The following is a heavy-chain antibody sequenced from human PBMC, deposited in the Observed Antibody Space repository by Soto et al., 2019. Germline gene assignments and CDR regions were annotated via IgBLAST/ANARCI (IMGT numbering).Heavy chain of an antibody. CDR1: GFTFSSYA. V-gene: IGHV3-23*01. J-gene: IGHJ4*02. CDR2: ISGSGGST. Sequence: EVQLLESGGCLVQPGGSLRLSCAASGFTFSSYAMSWVRQSPGKGLEWVSAISGSGGSTYYADSVKGRFTISRDNSKNPLYLQMNSLRGEDTAVYYCAKSKQLVRGYFDYWGQGTLVTVSS. CDR3: AKSKQLVRGYFDY. D-gene: IGHD6-13*01.